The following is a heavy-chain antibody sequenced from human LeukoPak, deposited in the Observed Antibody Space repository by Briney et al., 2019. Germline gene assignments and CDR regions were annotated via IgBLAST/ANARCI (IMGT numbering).Heavy chain of an antibody. J-gene: IGHJ6*03. CDR3: ARVGVPFYYYYYMDV. D-gene: IGHD3-16*01. CDR1: GFTFSSYS. V-gene: IGHV3-48*04. CDR2: ISSSSSTI. Sequence: GGSLRLSCAVSGFTFSSYSMNWVRQAPGKGLEWVSYISSSSSTIYYADSVKGRFTISRDNAKNSLYLQMNSLRAEDTAVYYCARVGVPFYYYYYMDVWGKGTTVTVSS.